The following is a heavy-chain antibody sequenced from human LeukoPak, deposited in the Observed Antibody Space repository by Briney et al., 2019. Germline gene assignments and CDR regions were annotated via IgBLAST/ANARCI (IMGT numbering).Heavy chain of an antibody. V-gene: IGHV3-21*01. J-gene: IGHJ4*02. CDR2: ISSSSSYI. CDR3: ATQPSRYCSSTSCYDFDY. D-gene: IGHD2-2*01. Sequence: GSLRLSCAASGFTFSSYSMNWVRQAPGKGLEWVSSISSSSSYIYYADSVKGRFTISRDNAKNSLYLQMNSLRAEDTAVYYCATQPSRYCSSTSCYDFDYWGQGTLVIVSS. CDR1: GFTFSSYS.